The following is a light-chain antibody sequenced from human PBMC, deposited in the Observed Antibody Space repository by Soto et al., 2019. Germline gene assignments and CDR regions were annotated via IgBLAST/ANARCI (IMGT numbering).Light chain of an antibody. Sequence: GERATLSCRASHSFSIYLAWYQQKPGQAPRLLIYDASNRATGIPARFSGSGSGTDFTLTISSLEPEDFAVYYCQQRSNWPPKITFGQGTRLEI. J-gene: IGKJ5*01. CDR2: DAS. CDR3: QQRSNWPPKIT. V-gene: IGKV3-11*01. CDR1: HSFSIY.